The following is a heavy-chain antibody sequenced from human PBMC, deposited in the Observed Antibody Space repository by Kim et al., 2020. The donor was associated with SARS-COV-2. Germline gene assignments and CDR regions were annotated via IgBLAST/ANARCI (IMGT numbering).Heavy chain of an antibody. CDR2: ISAYNGNT. CDR3: ARDTITIFGVVGPRELTGMDV. D-gene: IGHD3-3*01. CDR1: GYTFTSYG. J-gene: IGHJ6*02. Sequence: ASVKVSCKASGYTFTSYGISWVRQAPGQGLEWMGWISAYNGNTNYAQKLQGRVTMTTDTSTSTAYMELRSLRSDDTAVYYCARDTITIFGVVGPRELTGMDVWGQGTTVTVSS. V-gene: IGHV1-18*01.